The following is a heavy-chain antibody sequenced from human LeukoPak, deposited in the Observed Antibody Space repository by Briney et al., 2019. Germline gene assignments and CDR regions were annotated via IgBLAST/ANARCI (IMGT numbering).Heavy chain of an antibody. Sequence: GGSLRLSCAASGFTFTSDFMTWVRQAPGKGLEWVANMRVDGSDIHYADSVKGRFTISSDNARNSLYMQMNTLRADDTAVYFCARGRGWTYDSWGRGTLVTVSS. D-gene: IGHD3-16*01. CDR1: GFTFTSDF. V-gene: IGHV3-7*04. CDR2: MRVDGSDI. CDR3: ARGRGWTYDS. J-gene: IGHJ5*02.